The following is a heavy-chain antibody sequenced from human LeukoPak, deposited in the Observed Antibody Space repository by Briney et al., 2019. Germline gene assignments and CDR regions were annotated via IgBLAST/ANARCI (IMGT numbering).Heavy chain of an antibody. V-gene: IGHV3-30-3*01. D-gene: IGHD2-15*01. CDR1: GFTFSSYA. CDR3: AREYCSGGSCGWFDP. CDR2: ISYDGSNK. Sequence: PGGSLRLSCAASGFTFSSYAMHWVRQAPGKGLEWVAVISYDGSNKYYADSVKGRFTISRDNSKNTLYLQMNSLRAEGTAVYYCAREYCSGGSCGWFDPWGQGTLVTVSS. J-gene: IGHJ5*02.